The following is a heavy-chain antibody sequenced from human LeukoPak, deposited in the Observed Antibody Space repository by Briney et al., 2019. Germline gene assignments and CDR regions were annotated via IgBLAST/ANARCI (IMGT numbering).Heavy chain of an antibody. J-gene: IGHJ4*02. D-gene: IGHD3-10*02. V-gene: IGHV3-23*01. CDR1: GFTFSSYP. Sequence: PGGSLRLSCAASGFTFSSYPMSWVRQAPGKGLEWVSTISGSGGSTHFADSVKGRFTISRDNSKNTLYLQMNSLRAEDTAIYYCAKGNTMYTAYYFDYWGQGTLVTVSS. CDR3: AKGNTMYTAYYFDY. CDR2: ISGSGGST.